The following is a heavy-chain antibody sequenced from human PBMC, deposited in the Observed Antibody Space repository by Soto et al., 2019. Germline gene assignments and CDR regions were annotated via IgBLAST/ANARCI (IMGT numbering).Heavy chain of an antibody. CDR1: GFSFTTYV. Sequence: QVQLVESGGGVVQPGRSLRLSCAASGFSFTTYVMHWVRQAPGKGLEWVAVISHDGRYKYYGDAVKGRFTISRDTSKNEVHLEMNSLRPEDTTVYYWAEGLLAIEVTTLPGATFYIWGQGQMVTVAS. D-gene: IGHD4-4*01. J-gene: IGHJ3*02. CDR3: AEGLLAIEVTTLPGATFYI. V-gene: IGHV3-30*18. CDR2: ISHDGRYK.